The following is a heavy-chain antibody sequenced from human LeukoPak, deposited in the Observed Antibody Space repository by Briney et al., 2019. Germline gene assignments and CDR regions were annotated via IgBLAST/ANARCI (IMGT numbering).Heavy chain of an antibody. D-gene: IGHD5-18*01. CDR1: GFTFSNYA. CDR3: ARDETKHGYSYGTSPFEY. V-gene: IGHV3-30*04. J-gene: IGHJ4*02. CDR2: ISYDGTNK. Sequence: GGSLRLSCAASGFTFSNYAIHWVRQAPGKGLEWVALISYDGTNKYYTDSVKGRFTISRDNSKNTLYLEMSSLRVEDTAVYYCARDETKHGYSYGTSPFEYWGQGTLVTVSS.